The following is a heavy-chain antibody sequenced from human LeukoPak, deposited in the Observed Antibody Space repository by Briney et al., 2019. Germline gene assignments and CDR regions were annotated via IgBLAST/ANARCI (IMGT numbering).Heavy chain of an antibody. J-gene: IGHJ6*02. CDR1: GYTFTGYY. CDR3: ARLRVPRSIFGVVVGMDV. D-gene: IGHD3-3*01. Sequence: ASVKVSCKASGYTFTGYYMHWVRQAPGQGLEWMGWINPNSGGTNYAQKFQGRVTMTRDTSISTAYMELSRLRSDDTAVYYCARLRVPRSIFGVVVGMDVWGQGTTVTVSS. CDR2: INPNSGGT. V-gene: IGHV1-2*02.